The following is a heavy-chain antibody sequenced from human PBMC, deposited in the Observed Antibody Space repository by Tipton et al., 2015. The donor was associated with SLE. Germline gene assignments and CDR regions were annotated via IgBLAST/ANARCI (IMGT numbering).Heavy chain of an antibody. CDR3: ARDGDSSGYGAFQH. Sequence: SLRLSCAASGFTVSSNYMSWVRQAPGKGLEWVSVIYSGGSTYYADSVKGRFTISRDNSKNTLYLQMNSLRAEDTAVYYCARDGDSSGYGAFQHWGQGTLVTVSS. D-gene: IGHD3-22*01. CDR2: IYSGGST. J-gene: IGHJ1*01. CDR1: GFTVSSNY. V-gene: IGHV3-53*01.